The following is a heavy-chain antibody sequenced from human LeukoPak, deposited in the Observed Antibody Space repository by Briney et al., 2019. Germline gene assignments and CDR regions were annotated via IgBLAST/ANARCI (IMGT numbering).Heavy chain of an antibody. CDR2: INPNSGGT. CDR3: ARDVPYSSSPPSSDY. Sequence: ASVKVSCQASGYTFTGYYMHWLRQAPGQGLEWMGWINPNSGGTNYAQKFQGRVTMTRDTSISTAYMELSRQRSDDTAVYYCARDVPYSSSPPSSDYWGQGTLVTVSS. CDR1: GYTFTGYY. J-gene: IGHJ4*02. D-gene: IGHD6-13*01. V-gene: IGHV1-2*02.